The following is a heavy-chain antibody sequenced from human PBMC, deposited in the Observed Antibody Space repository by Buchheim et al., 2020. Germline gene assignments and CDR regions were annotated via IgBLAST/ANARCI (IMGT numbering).Heavy chain of an antibody. CDR2: IIPIFGTA. Sequence: QVQLVQSGAEVKKPGSSVKVSCKASGGTFSSYAISWVRQAPGQGLEWMGGIIPIFGTANYAQKFQGRVTITADESTSTAYMELSSLRSEDTAVYYCASRDTTNTYCTNGVCYSRDYYYYYMDVWGKGTT. J-gene: IGHJ6*03. D-gene: IGHD2-8*01. V-gene: IGHV1-69*01. CDR3: ASRDTTNTYCTNGVCYSRDYYYYYMDV. CDR1: GGTFSSYA.